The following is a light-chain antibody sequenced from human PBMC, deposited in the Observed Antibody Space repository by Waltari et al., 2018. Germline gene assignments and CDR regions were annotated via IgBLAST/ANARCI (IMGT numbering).Light chain of an antibody. Sequence: QTVVTQEPSFSVYTGGTVTLTCGLHSCSVYNSYNPSWYQHTPGQAPRTLIYSTNTRSSGVPDRFAGSILGNKAALTITGAQADDESDYYCVLYMGGGIWVFGGGTKLTVL. V-gene: IGLV8-61*01. J-gene: IGLJ3*02. CDR1: SCSVYNSYN. CDR3: VLYMGGGIWV. CDR2: STN.